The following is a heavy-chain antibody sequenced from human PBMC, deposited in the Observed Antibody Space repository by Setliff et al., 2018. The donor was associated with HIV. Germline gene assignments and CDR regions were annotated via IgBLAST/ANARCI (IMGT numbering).Heavy chain of an antibody. Sequence: GGSLRLSWAASGFNFSNYAMRWVRQAPGEGLEWVSAILSNGERTFYADSVKGRCTTSRDNSKNTVYVHMNSLRAEDTAEYYCAKELASSGLGYFDSWGRGILVTVSS. D-gene: IGHD3-22*01. CDR3: AKELASSGLGYFDS. V-gene: IGHV3-23*01. CDR1: GFNFSNYA. CDR2: ILSNGERT. J-gene: IGHJ4*02.